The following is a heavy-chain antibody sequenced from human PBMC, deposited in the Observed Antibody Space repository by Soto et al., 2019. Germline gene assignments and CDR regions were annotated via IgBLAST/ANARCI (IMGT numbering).Heavy chain of an antibody. CDR3: ARTHWVSGTEY. V-gene: IGHV4-4*07. CDR2: VYNSGNT. CDR1: GGSMTGYF. Sequence: QVQLQESGPGLVKPSETLSLTCTVSGGSMTGYFWRWFRQPAGKALEWIGHVYNSGNTDYNPSLASRITMAVDTSKRQFSLKVKSVTAADTAVYYCARTHWVSGTEYWGQGILVTVSS. J-gene: IGHJ4*02. D-gene: IGHD6-19*01.